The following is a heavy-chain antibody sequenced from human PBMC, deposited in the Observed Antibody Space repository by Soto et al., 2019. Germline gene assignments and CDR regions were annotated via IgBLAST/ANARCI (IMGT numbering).Heavy chain of an antibody. CDR1: GYTFTSNG. Sequence: GTSVKVTCKDSGYTFTSNGISRVRQAPGQGLEWMGWISAYNGNTNYAQKLQGRVTMTTDTSTSTAYMELRSLRSDDTAVYYCARGWPLSSFWFDPWGQGTLVTVSS. CDR3: ARGWPLSSFWFDP. J-gene: IGHJ5*02. D-gene: IGHD2-15*01. CDR2: ISAYNGNT. V-gene: IGHV1-18*01.